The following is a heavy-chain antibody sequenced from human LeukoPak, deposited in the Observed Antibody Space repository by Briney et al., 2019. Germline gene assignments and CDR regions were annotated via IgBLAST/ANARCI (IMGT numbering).Heavy chain of an antibody. CDR1: GGSFSSYY. CDR2: IYYSGST. Sequence: SETLSLTCAVYGGSFSSYYWSWIRQPPGKGLEWIGYIYYSGSTNYNPSLKSRVTISVDTSKNQFSLKLSSVTAADTAVYYCARERIRGYYGRGNWFDPWGQGTLVTVSS. V-gene: IGHV4-59*01. CDR3: ARERIRGYYGRGNWFDP. J-gene: IGHJ5*02. D-gene: IGHD3-3*01.